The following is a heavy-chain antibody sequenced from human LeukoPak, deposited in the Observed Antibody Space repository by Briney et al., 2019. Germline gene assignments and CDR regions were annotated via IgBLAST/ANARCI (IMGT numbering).Heavy chain of an antibody. D-gene: IGHD2-15*01. J-gene: IGHJ6*02. CDR3: ARVRSVVVVARHGMDV. CDR2: IKQDGSEK. V-gene: IGHV3-7*05. Sequence: PGGSLRLSCAASGFTFSSYWMSWVRQAPGKGLEWVANIKQDGSEKYYVDSVKGRFTISRDNAKNSLYLQMNSLRAEDTAVYYCARVRSVVVVARHGMDVWGQGTTVTVSS. CDR1: GFTFSSYW.